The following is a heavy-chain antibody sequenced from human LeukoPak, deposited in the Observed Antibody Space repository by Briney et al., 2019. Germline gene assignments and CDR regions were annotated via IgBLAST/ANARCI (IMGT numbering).Heavy chain of an antibody. CDR1: GYTFTSYV. D-gene: IGHD6-13*01. CDR3: ARDGDRSSWYFDY. V-gene: IGHV1-3*01. Sequence: GASVKVSCKASGYTFTSYVMHWVRQAPGQRLEWMGWINAGNGDTKYSQKFQGRVTITRDTSASTAYMELSSLRPEDTAVYYCARDGDRSSWYFDYWGQGTLVTVSS. J-gene: IGHJ4*02. CDR2: INAGNGDT.